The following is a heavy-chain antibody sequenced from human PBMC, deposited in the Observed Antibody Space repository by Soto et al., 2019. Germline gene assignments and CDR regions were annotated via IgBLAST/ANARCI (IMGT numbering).Heavy chain of an antibody. CDR1: GGTFSSCA. Sequence: VQLVQSGAEVKKPGSSVKVSCKASGGTFSSCAISWVRQAPGQGLEWMGGIIPIFGTANYAQKFQGRVTITADESTSTAYMELSSLRSEDTAVYYCALIAAAGTHWDYYYGMDVWGQGTTVTVSS. CDR2: IIPIFGTA. J-gene: IGHJ6*02. D-gene: IGHD6-13*01. V-gene: IGHV1-69*12. CDR3: ALIAAAGTHWDYYYGMDV.